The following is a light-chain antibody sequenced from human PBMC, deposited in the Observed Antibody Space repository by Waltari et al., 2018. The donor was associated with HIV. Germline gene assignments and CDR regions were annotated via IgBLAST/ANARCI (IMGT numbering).Light chain of an antibody. Sequence: QSVVTQPPSASGTPGQRVTMSCSGSASNIGGNTVHWYQHLPQTAPILLIYNNDERPSGVPDRFSASKTGTSASLDISGLQAEDEADYHCCSHAGNLIFVFGTGTRVTVL. V-gene: IGLV1-44*01. CDR3: CSHAGNLIFV. CDR2: NND. J-gene: IGLJ1*01. CDR1: ASNIGGNT.